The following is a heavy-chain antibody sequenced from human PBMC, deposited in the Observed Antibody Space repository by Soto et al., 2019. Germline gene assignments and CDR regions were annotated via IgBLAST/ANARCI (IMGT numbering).Heavy chain of an antibody. J-gene: IGHJ5*01. V-gene: IGHV3-30*03. CDR2: ISYDGGNE. D-gene: IGHD3-22*01. Sequence: GSLRLSCASSGXTFGVYEMQWVRRAPGKGLECGSVISYDGGNEYYADYVKGRFTISRDNYENKLFLQMNSLRPEDSGVYYCATGHRGLTGLPAVITAPGSFDPWGQGAQGTVSS. CDR3: ATGHRGLTGLPAVITAPGSFDP. CDR1: GXTFGVYE.